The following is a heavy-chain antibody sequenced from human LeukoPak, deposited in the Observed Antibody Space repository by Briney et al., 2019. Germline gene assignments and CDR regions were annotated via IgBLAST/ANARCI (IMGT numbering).Heavy chain of an antibody. V-gene: IGHV3-30-3*01. Sequence: PGGSLRLSCAASGFTFSSYAMHWVRQAPGKGLEWVAVISYDGSNKYYADSVKGRFTISRDNSKNTLYLQMNSLRAEDTAVYYCVLKWLNHAGRFWGQGTLVTVSS. CDR1: GFTFSSYA. CDR2: ISYDGSNK. J-gene: IGHJ4*02. CDR3: VLKWLNHAGRF. D-gene: IGHD3-22*01.